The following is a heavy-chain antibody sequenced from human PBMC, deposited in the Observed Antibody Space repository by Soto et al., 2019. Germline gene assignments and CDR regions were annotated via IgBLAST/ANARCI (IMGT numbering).Heavy chain of an antibody. V-gene: IGHV3-15*07. J-gene: IGHJ3*02. Sequence: GGSLRLSCAASGFTFSNAWMNWVRQAPGKGLEWVGRIKSKTDGGTTDYAEPVKGRFTISRDDSKNTLYLQMNSLKTEDTAVYYCTTDRGSITMVRGVIMGAFDIWGQGTMVTVSS. CDR2: IKSKTDGGTT. CDR1: GFTFSNAW. D-gene: IGHD3-10*01. CDR3: TTDRGSITMVRGVIMGAFDI.